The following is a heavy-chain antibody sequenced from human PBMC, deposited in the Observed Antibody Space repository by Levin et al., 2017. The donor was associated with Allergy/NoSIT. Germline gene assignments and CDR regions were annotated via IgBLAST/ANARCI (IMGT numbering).Heavy chain of an antibody. V-gene: IGHV3-30*04. J-gene: IGHJ6*02. CDR2: ISYDGSNK. CDR3: ARVSSSRYSYGYGYYYYGIDV. D-gene: IGHD5-18*01. CDR1: GFTFSSYA. Sequence: PGGSLRLSCAASGFTFSSYAMHWVRQAPGKGLEWVAVISYDGSNKYYADSVKGRFTISRDNSKNTLYLQMNSLRAEDTAVYYCARVSSSRYSYGYGYYYYGIDVWGQGTTVTVSS.